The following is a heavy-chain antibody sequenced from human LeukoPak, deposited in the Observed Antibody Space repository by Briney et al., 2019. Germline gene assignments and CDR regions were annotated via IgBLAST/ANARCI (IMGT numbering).Heavy chain of an antibody. CDR1: GYTFRSHD. CDR3: ARESERNDGWFDP. CDR2: VSPKTGRT. Sequence: ASVKVSCKASGYTFRSHDINWVRQATGQGLEWMGWVSPKTGRTGYAQKFQGRVYMTTNASLSTAYMELSSLRPDDTAVYFCARESERNDGWFDPWGQGTLVTVSS. V-gene: IGHV1-8*01. J-gene: IGHJ5*02. D-gene: IGHD1-1*01.